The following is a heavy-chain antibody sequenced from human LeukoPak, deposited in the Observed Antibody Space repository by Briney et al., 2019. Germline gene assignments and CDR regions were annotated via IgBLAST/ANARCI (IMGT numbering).Heavy chain of an antibody. V-gene: IGHV4-59*11. D-gene: IGHD3-22*01. J-gene: IGHJ4*02. CDR3: ASDSSGYHWFDY. CDR2: VYYSGTT. CDR1: GGSITSHH. Sequence: SETLALTCTVSGGSITSHHWSWIRQPPGKGLEWIGNVYYSGTTIYNPSLKSRVTISVDTAKNQFSLRLSSVTAADAAVYYCASDSSGYHWFDYWGQGTLVTVSS.